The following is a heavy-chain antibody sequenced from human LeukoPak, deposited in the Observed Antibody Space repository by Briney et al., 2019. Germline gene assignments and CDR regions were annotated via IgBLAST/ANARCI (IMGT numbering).Heavy chain of an antibody. V-gene: IGHV4-39*01. D-gene: IGHD1-1*01. CDR1: GDSITGYY. CDR2: IYYSGST. J-gene: IGHJ5*02. Sequence: SETLSLTCSVFGDSITGYYWGWIRQPPGKGLEWIGSIYYSGSTYYNPSLKSRVTISVDTSKNQFSLKLSSVTAADTAVYYCARPVPSRLGWFDPWGQGTLVTVSS. CDR3: ARPVPSRLGWFDP.